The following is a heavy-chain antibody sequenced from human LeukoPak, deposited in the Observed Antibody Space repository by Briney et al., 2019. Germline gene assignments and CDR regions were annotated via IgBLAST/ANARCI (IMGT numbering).Heavy chain of an antibody. CDR1: GGSISGTNW. V-gene: IGHV4/OR15-8*02. J-gene: IGHJ4*02. CDR2: ISLAGQT. CDR3: SRESGPFCPFGY. D-gene: IGHD1-26*01. Sequence: PSETLSLTCGVSGGSISGTNWWSWVRQPPGQGLEWIGEISLAGQTNFNPSLNGRVTMSLDKSSDKLYLHLASVTAADTATYFCSRESGPFCPFGYWGQGTLVIVSS.